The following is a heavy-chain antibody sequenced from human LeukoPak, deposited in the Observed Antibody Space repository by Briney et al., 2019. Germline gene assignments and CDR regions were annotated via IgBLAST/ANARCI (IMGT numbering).Heavy chain of an antibody. D-gene: IGHD7-27*01. CDR3: ARDAGRWGSRGYYFDY. V-gene: IGHV3-48*03. CDR1: GFTFSSCE. Sequence: GGSLRLSCAASGFTFSSCEMNWVRQAPGKGLEWVSYISSSGSTIYYADSVKGRFTISRDNAKNSLYLQMNSLRAEDTAVYYCARDAGRWGSRGYYFDYWGQGTLVTVSS. CDR2: ISSSGSTI. J-gene: IGHJ4*02.